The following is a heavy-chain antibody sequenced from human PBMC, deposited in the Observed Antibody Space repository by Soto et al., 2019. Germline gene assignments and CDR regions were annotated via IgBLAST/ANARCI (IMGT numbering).Heavy chain of an antibody. CDR1: GFTFSSYS. D-gene: IGHD5-12*01. CDR3: AREGHGGYAY. Sequence: EVQLVESGGGLVKPGGSLRLSCAASGFTFSSYSMNWVRQAPGKGLEWVSSISSSSSYIYYADSVKGRFTISRDNATNSLDLQMNSLKAEDVDVYYCAREGHGGYAYLGQGTLVTVSS. V-gene: IGHV3-21*01. J-gene: IGHJ4*02. CDR2: ISSSSSYI.